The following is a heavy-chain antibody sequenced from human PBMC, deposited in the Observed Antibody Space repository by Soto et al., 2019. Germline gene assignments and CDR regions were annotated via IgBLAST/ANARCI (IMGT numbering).Heavy chain of an antibody. J-gene: IGHJ3*02. CDR2: IYYSGST. D-gene: IGHD5-18*01. CDR1: GGSISSGGYY. CDR3: AREQLWLGDAFDI. V-gene: IGHV4-31*03. Sequence: SETLSLTCTVSGGSISSGGYYWSWIRQHPGKGLEWIGYIYYSGSTYYNPSLKSRVTISVDTSKNQFSLKLSSVTAADTAVYYCAREQLWLGDAFDIWGQGTMVIVSS.